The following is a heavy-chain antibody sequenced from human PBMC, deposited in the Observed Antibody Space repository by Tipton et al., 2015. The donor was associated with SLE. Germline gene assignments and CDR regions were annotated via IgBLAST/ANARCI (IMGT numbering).Heavy chain of an antibody. CDR2: IYHSGST. CDR1: GGSISSGAYS. J-gene: IGHJ6*02. CDR3: ASYTIFYGMDV. V-gene: IGHV4-30-2*01. D-gene: IGHD3-3*01. Sequence: TLSLTCAVSGGSISSGAYSWSWIRQPPGKGLEWIGYIYHSGSTYYNPSLKSRVTISIDRSKNQFSLKRSSVTAADTAVYYCASYTIFYGMDVWGQGTTVTVSS.